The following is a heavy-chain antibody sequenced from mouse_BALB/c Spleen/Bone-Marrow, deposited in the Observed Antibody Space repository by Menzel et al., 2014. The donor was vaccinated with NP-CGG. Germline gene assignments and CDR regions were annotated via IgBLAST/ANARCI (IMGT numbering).Heavy chain of an antibody. V-gene: IGHV2-9*02. CDR3: ARVIWCESYFVW. D-gene: IGHD1-1*02. CDR1: GFSLTSYG. CDR2: IWAGGST. Sequence: VKLMESGPGLVSPSQSLSITCTVSGFSLTSYGVHWVRQPPGKGLEWLGVIWAGGSTNYNSALMSRLSISKDNSKSXVFLKMSSLHTGDTAVCYCARVIWCESYFVWWGEGTALAGSS. J-gene: IGHJ2*01.